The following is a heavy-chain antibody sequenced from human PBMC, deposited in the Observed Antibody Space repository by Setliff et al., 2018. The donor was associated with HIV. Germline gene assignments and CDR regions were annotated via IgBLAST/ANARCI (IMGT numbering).Heavy chain of an antibody. CDR2: MNPNSGNT. CDR1: GYTFSSYD. Sequence: ASVKVSCKASGYTFSSYDINWVRQATGQGLEWMGWMNPNSGNTGYAQKFQGRVAMTRNTSVRTAYVDLSSLRSEDTAVYYCARRRLGAGTTVVNWGQGTLVTVS. CDR3: ARRRLGAGTTVVN. J-gene: IGHJ4*02. V-gene: IGHV1-8*02. D-gene: IGHD4-4*01.